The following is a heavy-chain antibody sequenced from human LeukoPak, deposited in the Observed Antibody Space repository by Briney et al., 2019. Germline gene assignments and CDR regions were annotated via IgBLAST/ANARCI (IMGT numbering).Heavy chain of an antibody. CDR3: ARGMGVLVPAATWFDP. D-gene: IGHD2-2*01. CDR1: GYTFIAYY. CDR2: INPNSGGT. J-gene: IGHJ5*02. V-gene: IGHV1-2*02. Sequence: ASVKVSCKASGYTFIAYYMHWVRQAPGQGLGWMGWINPNSGGTNYAQKFQGRVTMTRDTSISTAYMDPSRLRSDDTAVYYCARGMGVLVPAATWFDPWGQGTLVTVSS.